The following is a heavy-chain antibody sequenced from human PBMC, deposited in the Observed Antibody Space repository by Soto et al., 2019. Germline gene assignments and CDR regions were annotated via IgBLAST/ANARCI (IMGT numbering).Heavy chain of an antibody. D-gene: IGHD1-1*01. CDR3: TRETIAGKTGLDS. CDR1: GFNVGAFA. Sequence: SEGSLRLSCAASGFNVGAFAVNWVRKAPGKGLEWVAGISVSDVFIYYSDSVRGRFYISRDASENILYLQMNSLRVDDTALYYCTRETIAGKTGLDSWGPGTLVTVSS. CDR2: ISVSDVFI. J-gene: IGHJ4*02. V-gene: IGHV3-23*01.